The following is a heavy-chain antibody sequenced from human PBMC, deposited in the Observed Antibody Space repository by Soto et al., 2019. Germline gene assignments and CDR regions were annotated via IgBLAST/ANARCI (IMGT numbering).Heavy chain of an antibody. D-gene: IGHD6-13*01. Sequence: PGGSLRLSCAASGFTFSSYWMSWVRQAPGKGLEWVANIKQDGSEKYYVDSVKGRFTISRDNAKNSLYLQMNSLRAEDTAVYYCARDRKPYSSSWKPYYYYYYMDVWGKGTTVTV. V-gene: IGHV3-7*01. CDR1: GFTFSSYW. J-gene: IGHJ6*03. CDR3: ARDRKPYSSSWKPYYYYYYMDV. CDR2: IKQDGSEK.